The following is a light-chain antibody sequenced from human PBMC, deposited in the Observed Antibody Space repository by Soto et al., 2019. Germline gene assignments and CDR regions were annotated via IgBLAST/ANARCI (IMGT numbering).Light chain of an antibody. V-gene: IGKV1-5*03. Sequence: DIQMIQSPSTLSASVGDRVTITCRASQNINSELAWYQQKPGKAPKLLIYKASSLQSGVPSRFSGSESGTEFTLTISSLQPDDFATYYCQQHNSYSYTFGQGTKLEIK. CDR1: QNINSE. CDR3: QQHNSYSYT. J-gene: IGKJ2*01. CDR2: KAS.